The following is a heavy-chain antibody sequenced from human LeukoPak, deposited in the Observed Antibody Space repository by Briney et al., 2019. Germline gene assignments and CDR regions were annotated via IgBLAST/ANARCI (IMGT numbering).Heavy chain of an antibody. CDR3: VRESISGYYHRRLDC. CDR2: IYYSGST. D-gene: IGHD3-22*01. V-gene: IGHV4-30-4*08. J-gene: IGHJ4*02. CDR1: GGSISSGDYY. Sequence: SETLSLTCTVSGGSISSGDYYWSWIRQPPGKGLEWIGYIYYSGSTYYNPSLRSRVAISIDTSKNHFSLNLSSMTATDTAVYYCVRESISGYYHRRLDCWGQGTLVTVSS.